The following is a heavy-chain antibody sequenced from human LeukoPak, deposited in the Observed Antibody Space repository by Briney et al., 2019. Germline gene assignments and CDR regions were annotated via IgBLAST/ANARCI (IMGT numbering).Heavy chain of an antibody. V-gene: IGHV4-31*03. CDR1: GSSISSGGYY. CDR2: MYYSGST. D-gene: IGHD4-17*01. J-gene: IGHJ5*01. Sequence: PSQTLSLTCTVSGSSISSGGYYWNWIRQHPGKGLEWIGYMYYSGSTYYNPSLKSRVIISVDTSTNQFSLKLSSVTAADTAVYYCASHSTVTFNSWGPGTLVTVSS. CDR3: ASHSTVTFNS.